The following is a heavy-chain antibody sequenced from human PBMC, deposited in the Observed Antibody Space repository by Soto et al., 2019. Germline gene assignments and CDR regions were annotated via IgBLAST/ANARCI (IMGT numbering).Heavy chain of an antibody. CDR1: GFTFSSYG. CDR3: AKDEYQLVRHYYYGMDV. J-gene: IGHJ6*02. Sequence: GGSLRLSCAASGFTFSSYGMHWVRQAPGKGLEWVAVISYDGSNKYYADSVKGRFTISRDNSKNTLYLQMNSLRAEDTAVYYCAKDEYQLVRHYYYGMDVWGQGTTVTVS. CDR2: ISYDGSNK. V-gene: IGHV3-30*18. D-gene: IGHD6-6*01.